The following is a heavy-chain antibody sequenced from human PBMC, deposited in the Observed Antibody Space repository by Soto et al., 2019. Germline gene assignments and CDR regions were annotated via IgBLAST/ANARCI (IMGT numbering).Heavy chain of an antibody. Sequence: QVQLVESGGGVVQPGTSLRLSCVATGFTFSNYGIHWVRQAPGRGLEWVAVIRHDGSQKYLADSVRGRFTISRDNSKNTVYLQMNSLRAEDTAVYYCEGRDDPFHVWGQGTMVTVSS. CDR3: EGRDDPFHV. CDR1: GFTFSNYG. V-gene: IGHV3-33*01. J-gene: IGHJ3*01. CDR2: IRHDGSQK.